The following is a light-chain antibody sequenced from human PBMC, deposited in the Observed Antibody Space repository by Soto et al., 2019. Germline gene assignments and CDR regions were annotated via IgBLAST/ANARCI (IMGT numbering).Light chain of an antibody. CDR2: DAS. CDR3: QQYGTSPWT. J-gene: IGKJ1*01. Sequence: EIVLTQSPATLSLSPVERATLSCMASQSVSSYLAWYQQKPGQAPRLLIYDASNRATGIPARFSGSGSGTDFTLTIRRLEPEDFAVYYCQQYGTSPWTFGQGTKVDIK. CDR1: QSVSSY. V-gene: IGKV3-11*01.